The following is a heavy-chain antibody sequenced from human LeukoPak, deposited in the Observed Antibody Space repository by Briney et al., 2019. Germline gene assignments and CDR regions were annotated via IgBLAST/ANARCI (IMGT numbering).Heavy chain of an antibody. CDR2: ISSSSSYI. CDR3: ARDGAYYYDSSGYYGGLGFDY. D-gene: IGHD3-22*01. V-gene: IGHV3-21*01. Sequence: GGSLRLSCAASGFTFSRYSMNWVRQAPGKGLEWVSSISSSSSYIYYADSVKGRFTISRDNAKNSLYLQMNSLRAEDTAVYYCARDGAYYYDSSGYYGGLGFDYWGQGTLVTVSS. CDR1: GFTFSRYS. J-gene: IGHJ4*02.